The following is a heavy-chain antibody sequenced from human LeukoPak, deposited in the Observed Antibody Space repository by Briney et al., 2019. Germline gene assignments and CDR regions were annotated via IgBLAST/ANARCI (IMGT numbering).Heavy chain of an antibody. CDR2: IIPIFGTA. CDR3: AREPYGDYGVYYYYMDV. CDR1: GGTFSSYA. Sequence: SVTVSCTASGGTFSSYAISWVRQAPGQGLEWMGGIIPIFGTANYAQKFQGRVTITTDESTSTAYMELSSLRSEDTAVYYCAREPYGDYGVYYYYMDVWGKGTTVTVSS. J-gene: IGHJ6*03. V-gene: IGHV1-69*05. D-gene: IGHD4-17*01.